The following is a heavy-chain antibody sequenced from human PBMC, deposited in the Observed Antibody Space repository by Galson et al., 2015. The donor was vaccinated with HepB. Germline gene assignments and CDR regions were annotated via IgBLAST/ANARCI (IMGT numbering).Heavy chain of an antibody. D-gene: IGHD6-13*01. CDR3: ARRLHTYRIAAAGISLGY. Sequence: SVKVSCKASGYTFTSYAMNWVRQAPGQGLEWMGWTNTNTGNPTYAQGFTGRFVFSLDTSVSTAYLQISSLKAEDTAVYYCARRLHTYRIAAAGISLGYWGQGTLVTVSS. J-gene: IGHJ4*02. CDR1: GYTFTSYA. V-gene: IGHV7-4-1*02. CDR2: TNTNTGNP.